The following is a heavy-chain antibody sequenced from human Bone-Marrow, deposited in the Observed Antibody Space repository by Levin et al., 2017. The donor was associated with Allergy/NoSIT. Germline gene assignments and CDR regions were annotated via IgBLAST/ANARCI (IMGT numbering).Heavy chain of an antibody. Sequence: GGSLRLSCAASGFTFSSYEMNWVRQAPGKGLEWVSYISSSGSTIYYADSVKGRFTISRDNAKNSLYLQMNSLRAEDTAVYYCARVEPPENDCSGGSCYPRGDYWGQGTLVTVSS. CDR3: ARVEPPENDCSGGSCYPRGDY. CDR1: GFTFSSYE. CDR2: ISSSGSTI. V-gene: IGHV3-48*03. D-gene: IGHD2-15*01. J-gene: IGHJ4*02.